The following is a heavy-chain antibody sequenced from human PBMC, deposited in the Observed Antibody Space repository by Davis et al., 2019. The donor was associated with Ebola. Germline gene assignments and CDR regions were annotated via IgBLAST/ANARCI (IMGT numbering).Heavy chain of an antibody. CDR2: IGSDSGT. CDR1: GVSVSSCA. Sequence: GESLKISCVVSGVSVSSCAMSWVRQAPGKGPEWVSGIGSDSGTHYADSVKGRFTISRDNSKNTVYLQMNSLRGEDTAMYYCVSGQTRSSSADYWGQGTLVTVSS. V-gene: IGHV3-23*01. D-gene: IGHD3/OR15-3a*01. CDR3: VSGQTRSSSADY. J-gene: IGHJ4*02.